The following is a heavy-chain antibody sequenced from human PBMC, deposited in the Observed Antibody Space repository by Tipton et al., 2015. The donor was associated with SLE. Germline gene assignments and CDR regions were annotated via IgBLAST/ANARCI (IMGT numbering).Heavy chain of an antibody. D-gene: IGHD4/OR15-4a*01. V-gene: IGHV4-39*07. CDR1: GGSISSSSYY. CDR2: INHSGST. Sequence: LRLSCTLSGGSISSSSYYWGWIRQPPGKGLEWIGEINHSGSTNYNPSLKSRVTISVDRSNNQFSLNLSSVTAADTAVYYCARERIEEYGGKENWIDPWGQGTLVTVSS. CDR3: ARERIEEYGGKENWIDP. J-gene: IGHJ5*02.